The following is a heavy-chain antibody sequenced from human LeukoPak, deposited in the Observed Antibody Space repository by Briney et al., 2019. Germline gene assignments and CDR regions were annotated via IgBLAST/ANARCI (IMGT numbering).Heavy chain of an antibody. J-gene: IGHJ4*02. CDR1: GGSTSSYN. CDR3: ARGETGTTLDY. CDR2: IYYSGST. V-gene: IGHV4-59*01. Sequence: PSETLPLTSTVPGGSTSSYNGSWIRHPPGKGLEWIGYIYYSGSTNYNPSLKSRVTISVDTSKNQFSLKLSSVTAADTAVYYCARGETGTTLDYWGQGTLVTVSS. D-gene: IGHD1-1*01.